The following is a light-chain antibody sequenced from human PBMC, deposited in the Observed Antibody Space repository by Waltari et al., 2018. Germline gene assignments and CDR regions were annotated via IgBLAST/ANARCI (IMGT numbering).Light chain of an antibody. CDR1: SSDVGRYNS. CDR2: DVN. Sequence: QSALTQPRSVSASPGQTVSISCTGTSSDVGRYNSVSWYQQHPGRAPKFIIYDVNKRPSGVHDRFSGSKSGNTASLTISGLQADDEADYYCSSYAGSYTLIFGGGTRVTVL. V-gene: IGLV2-11*01. CDR3: SSYAGSYTLI. J-gene: IGLJ2*01.